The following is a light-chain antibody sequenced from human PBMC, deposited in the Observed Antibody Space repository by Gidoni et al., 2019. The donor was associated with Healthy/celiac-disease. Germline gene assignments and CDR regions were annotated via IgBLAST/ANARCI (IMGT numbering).Light chain of an antibody. CDR2: LGS. Sequence: DIVMTQSPLSLPVTPGEPAYISCRSSQSLLHSNGYNYLDWYLQKPGQSHQLLIYLGSNRASGVPDRFSGSRSGTDFTLKISRVEAEDVGVYYCMQALQTPWTFGQGTKVEIK. V-gene: IGKV2-28*01. CDR3: MQALQTPWT. J-gene: IGKJ1*01. CDR1: QSLLHSNGYNY.